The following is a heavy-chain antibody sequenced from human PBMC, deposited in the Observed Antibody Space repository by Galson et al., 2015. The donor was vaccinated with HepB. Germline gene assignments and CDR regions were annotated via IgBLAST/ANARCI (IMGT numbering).Heavy chain of an antibody. CDR1: GYTFSTFG. V-gene: IGHV1-18*01. J-gene: IGHJ5*02. D-gene: IGHD3-10*01. CDR3: AREGVSGAFDNWFDP. Sequence: SVKVSCKASGYTFSTFGINWVRQTPGQGLEWMGWISTNSGKTKYAQKFQGRVTMTTDPFTSTAYLELRSLRSDDTAVYYCAREGVSGAFDNWFDPWGQGTLVTVSS. CDR2: ISTNSGKT.